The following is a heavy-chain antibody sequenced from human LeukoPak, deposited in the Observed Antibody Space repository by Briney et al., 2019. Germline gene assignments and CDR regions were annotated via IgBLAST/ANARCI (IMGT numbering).Heavy chain of an antibody. CDR3: ARSKHLSGSYDY. J-gene: IGHJ4*02. D-gene: IGHD3-10*01. CDR2: INPSGGST. Sequence: ASVKVSCKASGYTFTTYYMHWVRQAPGQGVEWMGVINPSGGSTSYAQKFRGKSTMTRDTSTSRVYMELSSLTSEDTAFYYCARSKHLSGSYDYWGQGTLVTVSS. CDR1: GYTFTTYY. V-gene: IGHV1-46*01.